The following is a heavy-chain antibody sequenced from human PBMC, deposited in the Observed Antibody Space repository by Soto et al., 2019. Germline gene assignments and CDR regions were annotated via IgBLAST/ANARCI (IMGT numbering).Heavy chain of an antibody. CDR3: ARSIVVVTALDY. V-gene: IGHV1-3*05. D-gene: IGHD2-21*02. J-gene: IGHJ4*02. CDR1: GYTFTSYA. CDR2: LNAGNGNT. Sequence: QVQLVQSGAEEKKPGASVKVSCKASGYTFTSYAMHWVRQAPGHRLEWMGWLNAGNGNTKYSQKFQGRVTVTRDTSASTAYMELSRLRSEDTAVYYCARSIVVVTALDYWGQGTLVTVSS.